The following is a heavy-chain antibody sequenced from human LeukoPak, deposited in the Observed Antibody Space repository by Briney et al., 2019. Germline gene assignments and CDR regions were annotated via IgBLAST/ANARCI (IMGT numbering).Heavy chain of an antibody. CDR1: GYTFTSYA. V-gene: IGHV1-3*01. CDR2: INAGNGNT. CDR3: ARGVGYNYGLYYQYGMDV. J-gene: IGHJ6*02. D-gene: IGHD5-18*01. Sequence: ASVTVSCKASGYTFTSYAMHWVRQAPGQRLEWMGWINAGNGNTKYSQKFQGRVTITRDTSASTAYMELSSLRSEDTAVYYCARGVGYNYGLYYQYGMDVWGQGTTVTVSS.